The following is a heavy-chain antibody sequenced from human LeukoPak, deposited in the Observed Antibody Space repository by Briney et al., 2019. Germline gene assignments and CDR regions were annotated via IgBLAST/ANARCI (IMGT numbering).Heavy chain of an antibody. J-gene: IGHJ6*02. CDR2: ISSSSSYI. V-gene: IGHV3-21*01. CDR1: GFTFSSYS. D-gene: IGHD2-21*01. CDR3: ARGRYWGQDYYYYYGMDV. Sequence: GGSLRLSCAASGFTFSSYSMNWVRQAPGKGLEWVSSISSSSSYIYYADSVKGRFTISRDNAKNSLYLQMNSLRAEDTAVYYCARGRYWGQDYYYYYGMDVWGQGTTVTVSS.